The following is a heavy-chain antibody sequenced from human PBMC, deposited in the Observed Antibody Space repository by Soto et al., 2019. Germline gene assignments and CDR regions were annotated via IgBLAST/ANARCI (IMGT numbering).Heavy chain of an antibody. D-gene: IGHD3-10*01. CDR2: INAGNGNT. J-gene: IGHJ6*02. CDR3: ARVELSYYYYYGMDV. CDR1: GYTFTSYA. Sequence: ASVKVSCKASGYTFTSYAMHWVRQAPGQRLERMGWINAGNGNTKYSQKFQGRVTITRDTSSSTAYMELSSLRSEDTAVYYCARVELSYYYYYGMDVWGQGTTVTVSS. V-gene: IGHV1-3*01.